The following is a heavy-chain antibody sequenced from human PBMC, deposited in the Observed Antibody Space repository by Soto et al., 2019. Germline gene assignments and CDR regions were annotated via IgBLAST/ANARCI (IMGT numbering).Heavy chain of an antibody. CDR2: ISAYNGNT. D-gene: IGHD6-13*01. Sequence: SVKVACKASGYTITIYGISWVRQAPGQGLEWMGWISAYNGNTNYAQKLQGRVTMTTDTSTSKAYMELRSLRSDDTAVYYCAREVSAAGTAQGYYYYYYMDVWGKGTTVTVSS. CDR1: GYTITIYG. J-gene: IGHJ6*03. CDR3: AREVSAAGTAQGYYYYYYMDV. V-gene: IGHV1-18*01.